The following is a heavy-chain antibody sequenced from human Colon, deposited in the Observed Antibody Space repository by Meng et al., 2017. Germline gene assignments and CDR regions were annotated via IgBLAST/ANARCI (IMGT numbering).Heavy chain of an antibody. J-gene: IGHJ4*02. Sequence: ASVKVSCKASGYTFTGYYMHWVRQAPGQGLEWMGWINPNSGGTNYAQKFQGRVTMTRDTSISTAYMELSRLRSDDTAVYYCAKGPGWSPEKGYCSGGSCYSVPDYWGQGTLVTVSS. V-gene: IGHV1-2*02. CDR2: INPNSGGT. CDR3: AKGPGWSPEKGYCSGGSCYSVPDY. CDR1: GYTFTGYY. D-gene: IGHD2-15*01.